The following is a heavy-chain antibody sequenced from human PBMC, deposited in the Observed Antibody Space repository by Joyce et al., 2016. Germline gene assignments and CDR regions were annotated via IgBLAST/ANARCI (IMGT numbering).Heavy chain of an antibody. D-gene: IGHD3-22*01. V-gene: IGHV4-4*07. Sequence: QVHLKESGPGLVKPSETLSLICTVSAGSMSPYYWNWIRQPAGLPLQWSGRIYISGSSVYNPSLESRVTMSLDTSKNQFSLEMRSLTAADTAVYFCTSGHYSETSRFFNSYYFDYWGQGALVTVSS. J-gene: IGHJ4*02. CDR1: AGSMSPYY. CDR3: TSGHYSETSRFFNSYYFDY. CDR2: IYISGSS.